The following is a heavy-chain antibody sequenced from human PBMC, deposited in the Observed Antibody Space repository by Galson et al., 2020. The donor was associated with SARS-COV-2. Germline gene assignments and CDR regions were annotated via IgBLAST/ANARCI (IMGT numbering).Heavy chain of an antibody. CDR3: ALFYYYGSGSYYKNFDY. V-gene: IGHV1-2*02. CDR1: GYTFTGYY. Sequence: ASVKVSCKASGYTFTGYYMHWVRQAPGQGLEWMGWINPNSGGPNYAQKFQGRVTMTRDTSISTAYMELSRLRSDDTAVYYCALFYYYGSGSYYKNFDYWGQGTLVTVSS. CDR2: INPNSGGP. J-gene: IGHJ4*02. D-gene: IGHD3-10*01.